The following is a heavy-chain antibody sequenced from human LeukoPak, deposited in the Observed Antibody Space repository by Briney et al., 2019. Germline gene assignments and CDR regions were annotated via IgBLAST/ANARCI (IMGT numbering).Heavy chain of an antibody. J-gene: IGHJ5*02. CDR3: ARDAASYGSGSWFDP. Sequence: SETLSLTCTVSGGSVNSGPYYWGWIRQHPGKGLEWIGYIYYSGSTYYNPSLKSRVTISVDTSKNQFSLKLSSVTAADTAVYYCARDAASYGSGSWFDPWGQGTLVTVSS. CDR1: GGSVNSGPYY. D-gene: IGHD3-10*01. CDR2: IYYSGST. V-gene: IGHV4-31*03.